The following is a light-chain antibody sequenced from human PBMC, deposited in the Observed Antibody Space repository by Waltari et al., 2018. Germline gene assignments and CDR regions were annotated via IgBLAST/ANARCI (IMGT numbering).Light chain of an antibody. Sequence: SYVLTQPPSVSVAPGETARITCGGDNIGSYSVHWHQQKPGPAPVLVIFYDSDRPSGIPERFSGSNCGNTATLTISRVEAGDEANYYCQVWHAAIDPGVFGTGTEVTV. CDR1: NIGSYS. V-gene: IGLV3-21*04. CDR3: QVWHAAIDPGV. J-gene: IGLJ1*01. CDR2: YDS.